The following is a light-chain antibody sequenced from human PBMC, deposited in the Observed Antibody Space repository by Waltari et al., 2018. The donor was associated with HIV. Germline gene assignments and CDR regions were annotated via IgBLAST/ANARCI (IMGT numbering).Light chain of an antibody. J-gene: IGKJ1*01. CDR3: QQYYSSPRT. V-gene: IGKV4-1*01. Sequence: DIEMTQSPDSLAVSLGERATINCKSSQSVLYSANNKNYLAWYQQKPGQPPKLLFYWASTRESGVPDRFRGTGSGTDFTLTITSLQAEYVAVYYCQQYYSSPRTFSQGTKVEVK. CDR2: WAS. CDR1: QSVLYSANNKNY.